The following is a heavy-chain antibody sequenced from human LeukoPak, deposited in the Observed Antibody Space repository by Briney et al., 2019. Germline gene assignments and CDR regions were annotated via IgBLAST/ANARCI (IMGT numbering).Heavy chain of an antibody. Sequence: GGSLRLSCAASGFTFDDYGMSWVRQAPGKGLEWVSGINWNGGSTGYADSVKGRFTISRDNAKNSLYLQMNSLRAEDTALYYCARSYSSGWYGGAFDIWGQGTMVTVSS. D-gene: IGHD6-19*01. V-gene: IGHV3-20*04. J-gene: IGHJ3*02. CDR3: ARSYSSGWYGGAFDI. CDR2: INWNGGST. CDR1: GFTFDDYG.